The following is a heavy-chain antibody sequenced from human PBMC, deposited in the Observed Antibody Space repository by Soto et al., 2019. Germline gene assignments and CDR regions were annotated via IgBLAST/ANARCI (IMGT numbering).Heavy chain of an antibody. CDR3: ARRDCSGGRCYEDY. J-gene: IGHJ4*02. V-gene: IGHV4-31*03. CDR2: IYYRGST. Sequence: QVQLQESGPELVKPSQTLSLTCTVSGGSISSGGYYWSWIRQHPGKGLEWIVYIYYRGSTYYNPSLKSRVTISVDTSKNQFSLKLSSVTAADTAVYYCARRDCSGGRCYEDYWGQGTLVTVSS. CDR1: GGSISSGGYY. D-gene: IGHD2-15*01.